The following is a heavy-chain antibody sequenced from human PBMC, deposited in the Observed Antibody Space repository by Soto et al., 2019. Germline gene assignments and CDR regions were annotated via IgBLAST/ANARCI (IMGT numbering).Heavy chain of an antibody. J-gene: IGHJ4*02. CDR3: ARQLGGETGDEL. CDR2: ISSSSSTI. V-gene: IGHV3-48*01. CDR1: GFTFSSYG. Sequence: EVQLVESGGAWVQLGGSRRLSWEASGFTFSSYGWNWVRRAPGKGLEWVSYISSSSSTIYYADSVKGRFTISRDNAKNSLYLQMNSLRAEDTAVYYCARQLGGETGDELWGQGTLVTVSS. D-gene: IGHD7-27*01.